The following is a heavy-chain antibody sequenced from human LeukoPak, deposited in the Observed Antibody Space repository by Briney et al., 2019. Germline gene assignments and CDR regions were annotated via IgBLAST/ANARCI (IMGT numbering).Heavy chain of an antibody. D-gene: IGHD5-12*01. Sequence: GGSLRLSCAASGFNFSSFWITWVRQAPGKGLEWVANINQDGSEKYYVDSVKGRFTISRDNAKNSVYLQMNSLRAEDTAVYYCARDGGVSGYDLLDYWGQGTLVTVSS. CDR1: GFNFSSFW. CDR3: ARDGGVSGYDLLDY. V-gene: IGHV3-7*01. CDR2: INQDGSEK. J-gene: IGHJ4*02.